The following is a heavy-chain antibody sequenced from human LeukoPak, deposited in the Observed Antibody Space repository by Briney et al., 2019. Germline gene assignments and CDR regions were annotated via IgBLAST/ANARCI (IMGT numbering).Heavy chain of an antibody. CDR3: ASSLSSSSGLFDY. J-gene: IGHJ4*02. V-gene: IGHV1-18*04. Sequence: GASVKVSCKASGYTFTGYYMHWVRQAPGQRLERMGWISAYNGNTNYAQKLQGRVTMTTDTSTSTAYMELRSLRSDDTAVYYCASSLSSSSGLFDYWGQGTLVTVSS. D-gene: IGHD6-19*01. CDR2: ISAYNGNT. CDR1: GYTFTGYY.